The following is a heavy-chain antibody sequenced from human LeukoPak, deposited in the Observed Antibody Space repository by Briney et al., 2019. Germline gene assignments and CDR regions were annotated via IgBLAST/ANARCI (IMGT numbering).Heavy chain of an antibody. Sequence: ASVKVSCKASGYTFTSYDINWVRQATGQGLEWMGWMNPNSGNTGYAQKFQGRVTITRNTSISTAYMELSSLRSEGTAVYYCARVRSSRPYYYYYMDVWGKGTTVAVSS. CDR2: MNPNSGNT. V-gene: IGHV1-8*03. CDR3: ARVRSSRPYYYYYMDV. CDR1: GYTFTSYD. D-gene: IGHD6-6*01. J-gene: IGHJ6*03.